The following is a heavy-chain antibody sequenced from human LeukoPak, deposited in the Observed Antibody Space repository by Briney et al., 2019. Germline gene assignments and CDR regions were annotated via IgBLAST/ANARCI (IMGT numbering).Heavy chain of an antibody. D-gene: IGHD3-22*01. J-gene: IGHJ4*02. V-gene: IGHV4-34*01. CDR2: INHSGST. CDR3: ARIKRGYDSSGYYYVQDY. Sequence: SETLSLTCAVYGGSFSGYYWSWIRQPPGKGLEWIGEINHSGSTNYNPSLKSRVTISVDTSKNQFSLKLSSVTAADTAVYYCARIKRGYDSSGYYYVQDYWGQGTLVTVSS. CDR1: GGSFSGYY.